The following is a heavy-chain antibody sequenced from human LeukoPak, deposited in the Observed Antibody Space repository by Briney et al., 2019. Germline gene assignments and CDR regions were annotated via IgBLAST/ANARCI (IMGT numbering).Heavy chain of an antibody. CDR1: GFTFSSYG. CDR3: AKDQSTTGTTYYFDY. Sequence: PGGSLRLSCAASGFTFSSYGMHWVRQAPGRGLEWVAFIRYDGSNKYYADSVKGRLTISRDNSKNTLYLQMNSLRAEDTAVYYCAKDQSTTGTTYYFDYWGQGTLVTVSS. CDR2: IRYDGSNK. V-gene: IGHV3-30*02. J-gene: IGHJ4*02. D-gene: IGHD1-1*01.